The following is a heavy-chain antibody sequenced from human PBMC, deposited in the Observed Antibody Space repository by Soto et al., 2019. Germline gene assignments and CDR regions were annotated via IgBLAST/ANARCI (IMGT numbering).Heavy chain of an antibody. CDR2: IYSDGST. V-gene: IGHV3-66*01. D-gene: IGHD6-13*01. CDR1: GFTVSGNY. CDR3: ARGGRAAAAY. J-gene: IGHJ4*02. Sequence: EVQLVESGGGLVQPGVSLRLSCAASGFTVSGNYMNWVRQAPGKGLEWVSVIYSDGSTYYADSVKGRFTISSDSSKNRLYLQMNRLRAEDTAVYYCARGGRAAAAYWGPGTLVTVSS.